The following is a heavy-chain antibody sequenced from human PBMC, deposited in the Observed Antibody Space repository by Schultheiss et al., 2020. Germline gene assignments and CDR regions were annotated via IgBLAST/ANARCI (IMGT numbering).Heavy chain of an antibody. J-gene: IGHJ4*02. CDR2: IYYSGST. CDR1: NGSISNYY. D-gene: IGHD5-18*01. V-gene: IGHV4-59*12. CDR3: ARRGYRNHFDY. Sequence: SQTLSLTCTVSNGSISNYYWNWFRQPPGKGLEWIGYIYYSGSTNYNPSLKSRVTISVDTSKNQFSLKLSSVTAADTAVYYCARRGYRNHFDYWGQGTLVTVSS.